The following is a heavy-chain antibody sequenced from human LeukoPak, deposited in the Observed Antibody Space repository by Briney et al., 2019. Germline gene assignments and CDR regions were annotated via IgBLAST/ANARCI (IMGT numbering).Heavy chain of an antibody. CDR3: ARDNWNYGAVDY. CDR2: IYYSGST. D-gene: IGHD1-7*01. Sequence: PSETLSLTCTVSGGSISSGDYYWSWIRQPPGKGLEWIGYIYYSGSTYYNPSLKSRVTISVDTSKNQFSLKLSSVTAADTAVYYCARDNWNYGAVDYWGQGTLVTVSS. V-gene: IGHV4-30-4*02. CDR1: GGSISSGDYY. J-gene: IGHJ4*02.